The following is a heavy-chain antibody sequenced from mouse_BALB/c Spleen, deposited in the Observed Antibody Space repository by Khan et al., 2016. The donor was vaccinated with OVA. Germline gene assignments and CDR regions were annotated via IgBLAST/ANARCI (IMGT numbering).Heavy chain of an antibody. Sequence: VQLQQSGAELAKPGASVKMSCKASAYTFTSYWMHWVKQRPGQGLEWIGYINPSTGYTEYNQRFKDKATLTADKSSSPAYMQLSSLTSEESAVYYCANHGSSSAWLTYWGQGTLVTVSA. D-gene: IGHD1-1*01. V-gene: IGHV1-7*01. J-gene: IGHJ3*01. CDR2: INPSTGYT. CDR1: AYTFTSYW. CDR3: ANHGSSSAWLTY.